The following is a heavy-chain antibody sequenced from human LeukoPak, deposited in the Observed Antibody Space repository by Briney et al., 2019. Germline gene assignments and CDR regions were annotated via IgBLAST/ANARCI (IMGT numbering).Heavy chain of an antibody. CDR3: ATGNYGSGSYYNGLDAFDV. J-gene: IGHJ3*01. V-gene: IGHV1-2*02. D-gene: IGHD3-10*01. CDR1: GYTFTVYY. CDR2: ISPKSGVT. Sequence: ASVKVSCTASGYTFTVYYTHWLRQAPGQGLEWMVWISPKSGVTNSAQKFQGRVILTRDTSISTAYMELSRLRSDDTAVYYCATGNYGSGSYYNGLDAFDVWGQGTLVTVSS.